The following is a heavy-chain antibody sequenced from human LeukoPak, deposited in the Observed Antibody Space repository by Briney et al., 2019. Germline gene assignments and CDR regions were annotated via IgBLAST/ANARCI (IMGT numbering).Heavy chain of an antibody. CDR2: ISSNGGST. J-gene: IGHJ4*02. CDR3: VKGPYYDILTGYSFDY. D-gene: IGHD3-9*01. CDR1: GFTFSSYA. V-gene: IGHV3-64D*06. Sequence: GGSLRLSCSASGFTFSSYAMHWVRHAPGKGLEYVSAISSNGGSTYYADSVKGRFTISRDNSKNTLYLQMSSLRAEETAVYYCVKGPYYDILTGYSFDYWGQGTLVTVSS.